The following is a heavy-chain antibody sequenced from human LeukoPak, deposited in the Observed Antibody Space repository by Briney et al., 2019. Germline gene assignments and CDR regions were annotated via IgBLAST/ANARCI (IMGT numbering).Heavy chain of an antibody. J-gene: IGHJ4*02. CDR1: GFTFSSYW. Sequence: PGGSLRLSCVASGFTFSSYWMTWVRQAPGKGLEWVANIKTDGSQIYYVDSVKGRFTISRDNSKNTLYLQMNSLRAEDTAVYYCANGLFFGVYSSSGLWGQGTLVTVSS. V-gene: IGHV3-7*01. CDR2: IKTDGSQI. CDR3: ANGLFFGVYSSSGL. D-gene: IGHD6-6*01.